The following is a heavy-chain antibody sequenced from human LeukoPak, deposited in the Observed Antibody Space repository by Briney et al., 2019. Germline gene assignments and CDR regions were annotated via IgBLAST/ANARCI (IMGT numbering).Heavy chain of an antibody. V-gene: IGHV3-11*01. D-gene: IGHD6-19*01. J-gene: IGHJ4*02. CDR2: ISSSASTI. Sequence: GGSLRLSCASSGFTFSDYYMSWIRQAPGTGLEWVSYISSSASTINYADSVKGRFTISRDNAKNSLYLQMNSLRVEDTAVYYCARVVAVDPPDYWGQGTLVTVSS. CDR3: ARVVAVDPPDY. CDR1: GFTFSDYY.